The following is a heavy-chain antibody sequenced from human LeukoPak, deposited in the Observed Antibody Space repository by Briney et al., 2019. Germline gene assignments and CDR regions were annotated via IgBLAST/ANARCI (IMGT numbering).Heavy chain of an antibody. Sequence: KAGGSLRLSCAASGFTFSSYDMHWVRQATGKGLEWVSAISGSGGSTYYADSVKGRFTISRDNSKNTLYLQMNSLRAEDTAVYYCATTAYCGGDCSDYWGQGTLVTVSS. CDR1: GFTFSSYD. D-gene: IGHD2-21*01. CDR3: ATTAYCGGDCSDY. J-gene: IGHJ4*02. V-gene: IGHV3-23*01. CDR2: ISGSGGST.